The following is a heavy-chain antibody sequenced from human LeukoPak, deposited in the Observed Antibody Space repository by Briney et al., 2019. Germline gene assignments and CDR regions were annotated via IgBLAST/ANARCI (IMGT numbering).Heavy chain of an antibody. CDR3: ATQMATTMR. CDR2: IIPILGIA. D-gene: IGHD5-24*01. J-gene: IGHJ4*02. CDR1: GGTFSSYT. V-gene: IGHV1-69*02. Sequence: SVKVSCKASGGTFSSYTISWVRQAPGQGLEWMGRIIPILGIANYTQKFQGRVTITTDESTSTAYMELCSLRSEDTAVYYCATQMATTMRWGQGTLVTVSS.